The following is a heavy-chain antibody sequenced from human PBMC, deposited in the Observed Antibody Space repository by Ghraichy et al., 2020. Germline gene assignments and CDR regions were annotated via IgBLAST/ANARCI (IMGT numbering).Heavy chain of an antibody. CDR3: ARVGGSYGLRGGPPDAFDV. Sequence: GGSLRLSCAASGFTVSTNYMSWVRQAPGKGLEWVSVIYGGGRTYYADSVKGIFTISRDNSKNTLYLQMNSLRAEDTAVYYCARVGGSYGLRGGPPDAFDVWGQGTMVTVSS. CDR2: IYGGGRT. D-gene: IGHD1-26*01. J-gene: IGHJ3*01. V-gene: IGHV3-66*01. CDR1: GFTVSTNY.